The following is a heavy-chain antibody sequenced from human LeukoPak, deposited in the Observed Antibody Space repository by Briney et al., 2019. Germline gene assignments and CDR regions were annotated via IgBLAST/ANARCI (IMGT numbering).Heavy chain of an antibody. Sequence: PVGSLRLYCAASGFIFRDHYMDWARQAPGTRLECVGRTKNKAYSYPTEYAASVKGRFTISRGDSKTSLYLQMNSLKTEDTAVYYCARVGVYCGGDCPFDYWGQGTLVTVSS. CDR3: ARVGVYCGGDCPFDY. CDR2: TKNKAYSYPT. CDR1: GFIFRDHY. J-gene: IGHJ4*02. V-gene: IGHV3-72*01. D-gene: IGHD2-21*02.